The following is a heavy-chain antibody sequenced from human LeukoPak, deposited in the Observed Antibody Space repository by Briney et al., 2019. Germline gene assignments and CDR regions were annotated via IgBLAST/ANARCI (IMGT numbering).Heavy chain of an antibody. CDR2: IFYNGNT. V-gene: IGHV4-59*02. D-gene: IGHD6-19*01. CDR3: ARVYSSAWYFDY. J-gene: IGHJ4*02. CDR1: GASVRSSY. Sequence: TASETLSLTCTVSGASVRSSYWSWVRQSPGKGLEWIGFIFYNGNTQYSPSLTSRVTISVDTSKNQFSLKLNSVTPADTAVYYCARVYSSAWYFDYWGQGTLVTVSS.